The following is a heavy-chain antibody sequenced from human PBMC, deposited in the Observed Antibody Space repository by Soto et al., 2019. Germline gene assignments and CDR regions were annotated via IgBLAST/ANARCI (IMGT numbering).Heavy chain of an antibody. J-gene: IGHJ5*02. CDR2: IYYSGST. CDR3: ARDPGSGSYYGWFDP. Sequence: SETLSLTCTVSGGSISSGDYYWSWIRQPPGKGLEWIGYIYYSGSTNYNPSLKSRVTISVDTSKNQFSLKLSSVTAADTAVYYCARDPGSGSYYGWFDPWGQGTLVTVSS. D-gene: IGHD3-10*01. V-gene: IGHV4-61*08. CDR1: GGSISSGDYY.